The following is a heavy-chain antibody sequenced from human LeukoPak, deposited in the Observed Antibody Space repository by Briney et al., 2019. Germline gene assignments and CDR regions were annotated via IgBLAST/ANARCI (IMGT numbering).Heavy chain of an antibody. Sequence: PGGSLRLSCAASGFTFNSYGMHWVRQAPGKGLEWVAFIRYDGSEKYNADSVKGRFTISRDNSKTTRYLQMNSLRAEDTAVYYCTKDLAQMGAIPYYFDYWGQGTLVTVSS. D-gene: IGHD1-26*01. CDR2: IRYDGSEK. CDR3: TKDLAQMGAIPYYFDY. CDR1: GFTFNSYG. J-gene: IGHJ4*02. V-gene: IGHV3-30*02.